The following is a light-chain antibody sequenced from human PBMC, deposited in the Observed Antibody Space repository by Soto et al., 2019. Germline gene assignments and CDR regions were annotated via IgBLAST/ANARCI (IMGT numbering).Light chain of an antibody. CDR1: SSDVGSYNV. CDR3: CSYAVGASVV. CDR2: EDN. Sequence: QSVLTQPASVSGSPGQSITVSCTGTSSDVGSYNVVSWYQQHPGEAPKLMIYEDNKRPSGISDRFSGSKSGNTASLTISGLQPEDEADYYCCSYAVGASVVFGGGTQLTVL. J-gene: IGLJ2*01. V-gene: IGLV2-23*01.